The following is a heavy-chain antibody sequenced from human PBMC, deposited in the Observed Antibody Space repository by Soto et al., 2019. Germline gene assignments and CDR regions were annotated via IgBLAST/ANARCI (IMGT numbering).Heavy chain of an antibody. CDR3: ARVSRGVRYNWNPKAGFDP. CDR2: ISAYNGNT. D-gene: IGHD1-20*01. Sequence: ASVKVSCKASGYTFTSYGISWVRQAPGQGLEWMGWISAYNGNTNYAQKLQGRVTMTTDTSTSTAYMELRSLRSDDTAVYYCARVSRGVRYNWNPKAGFDPWGQGTLVTVSS. CDR1: GYTFTSYG. V-gene: IGHV1-18*01. J-gene: IGHJ5*02.